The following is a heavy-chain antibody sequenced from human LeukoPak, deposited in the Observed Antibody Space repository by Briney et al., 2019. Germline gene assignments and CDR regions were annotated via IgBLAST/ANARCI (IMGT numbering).Heavy chain of an antibody. V-gene: IGHV1-46*01. CDR3: ASSSLPAAIRLKYYYYYMDV. CDR1: GYTFTSYY. J-gene: IGHJ6*03. CDR2: INPGGGST. Sequence: ASVKVSCKASGYTFTSYYIHWVRQAPGQGLEWMGVINPGGGSTSYAQKFQGRVTITADESTSTAYMELSSLRSEDTAVYYCASSSLPAAIRLKYYYYYMDVWGKGTTVTVSS. D-gene: IGHD2-2*01.